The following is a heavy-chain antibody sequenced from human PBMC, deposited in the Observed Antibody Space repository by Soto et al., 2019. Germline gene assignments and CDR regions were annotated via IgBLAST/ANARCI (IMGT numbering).Heavy chain of an antibody. CDR3: ASAPRGTSGLQSFDF. V-gene: IGHV4-59*12. Sequence: SETLSLTCTVSGGSISSYYWSWIRQPPGKGLEWIGYIYYSGTTYYNPSLKSRVTISLDTSKSQFSLKLTSVTAADTAVYYCASAPRGTSGLQSFDFWGQGTLVTVSS. CDR2: IYYSGTT. CDR1: GGSISSYY. J-gene: IGHJ4*02. D-gene: IGHD2-8*01.